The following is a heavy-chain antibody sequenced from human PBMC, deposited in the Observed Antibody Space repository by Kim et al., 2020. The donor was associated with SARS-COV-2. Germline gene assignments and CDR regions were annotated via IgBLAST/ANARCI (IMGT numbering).Heavy chain of an antibody. Sequence: PSLKSRVTISVDTSKNQFSLKLSSVTAADTAVYYCAREMRSSGYDAFDIWGQGTMVTVSS. D-gene: IGHD3-22*01. J-gene: IGHJ3*02. CDR3: AREMRSSGYDAFDI. V-gene: IGHV4-59*01.